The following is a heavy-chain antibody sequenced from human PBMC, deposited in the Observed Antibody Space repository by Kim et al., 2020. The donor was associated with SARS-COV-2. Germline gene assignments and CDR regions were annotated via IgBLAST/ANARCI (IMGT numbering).Heavy chain of an antibody. CDR3: ARLTYGSGTPPGNWFDP. J-gene: IGHJ5*02. D-gene: IGHD3-10*01. CDR1: GGTFSSYA. V-gene: IGHV1-69*13. Sequence: SVKVSCKASGGTFSSYAISWVRQAPGQGLEWMGGIIPIFGTANYAQKFQGRVTITADESTSTAYMELSSLRSEDTAVYYCARLTYGSGTPPGNWFDPWGQGTLVTVSS. CDR2: IIPIFGTA.